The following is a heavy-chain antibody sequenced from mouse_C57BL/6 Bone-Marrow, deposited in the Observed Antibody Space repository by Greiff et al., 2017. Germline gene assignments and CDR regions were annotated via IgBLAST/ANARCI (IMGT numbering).Heavy chain of an antibody. D-gene: IGHD1-1*01. CDR3: ARSYGSSYLAWFAY. CDR1: GYTFTSYW. J-gene: IGHJ3*01. Sequence: QVQLQQPGAELVKPGASVKLSCKASGYTFTSYWMHWVKQRPGQGLEWIGMIHPNSGSTNYNEKFKSKATLTADKSSSPAYMQLSSLTSEDSAVYYCARSYGSSYLAWFAYWGQGTLVTVSA. V-gene: IGHV1-64*01. CDR2: IHPNSGST.